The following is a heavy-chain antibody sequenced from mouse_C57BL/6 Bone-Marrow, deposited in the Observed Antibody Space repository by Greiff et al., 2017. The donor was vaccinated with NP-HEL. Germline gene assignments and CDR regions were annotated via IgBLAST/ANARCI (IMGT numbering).Heavy chain of an antibody. CDR1: GFTFSSYA. V-gene: IGHV5-4*03. CDR3: ASDRRLRRDYFDY. CDR2: ISDGGSYT. J-gene: IGHJ2*01. Sequence: EVKLVESGGGLVKPGGSLKLSCAASGFTFSSYAMSWVRQTPEKRLEWVATISDGGSYTYYPDNVKGRFTISRDNAKNNLYLQMSHLKSEDTAMYYCASDRRLRRDYFDYWGQGTTLTVSS. D-gene: IGHD2-2*01.